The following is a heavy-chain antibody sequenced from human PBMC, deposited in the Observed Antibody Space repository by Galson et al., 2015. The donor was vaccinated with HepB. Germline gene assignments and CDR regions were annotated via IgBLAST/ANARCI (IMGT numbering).Heavy chain of an antibody. J-gene: IGHJ1*01. CDR2: IYYSGST. Sequence: TLSLTCTVSGGSISSGDYYWSWIRQPPGKGLEWIGYIYYSGSTYYNPSLKSRVTISVDTSKNQFSLKLSSVTAADTAVYYCARVGILEWLGYFQHWGQGTLVTVSS. CDR3: ARVGILEWLGYFQH. D-gene: IGHD3-3*01. V-gene: IGHV4-30-4*01. CDR1: GGSISSGDYY.